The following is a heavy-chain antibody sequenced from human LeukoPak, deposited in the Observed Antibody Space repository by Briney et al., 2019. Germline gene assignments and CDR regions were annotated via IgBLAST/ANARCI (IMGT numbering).Heavy chain of an antibody. Sequence: SETLSLTCTASGGSISSYYWSWIRQPPGKGLEWIGYIYYSGSTNYNPSLKSRVTISVDTSKNQFSLKLSSVTAADTAVYYCARDDPSDAFDIWGQGTMVTVSS. J-gene: IGHJ3*02. V-gene: IGHV4-59*01. CDR3: ARDDPSDAFDI. CDR2: IYYSGST. CDR1: GGSISSYY.